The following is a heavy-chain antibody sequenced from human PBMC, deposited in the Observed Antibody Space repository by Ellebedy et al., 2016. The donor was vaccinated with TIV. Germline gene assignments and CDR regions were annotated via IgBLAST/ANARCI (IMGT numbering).Heavy chain of an antibody. CDR1: GGSITSFY. V-gene: IGHV4-59*01. D-gene: IGHD4-23*01. CDR3: ARPRTVGSTHDGFDI. J-gene: IGHJ3*02. Sequence: MPSETLSLTCTVSGGSITSFYWSCIRQTPGKGLEYIGNIYYTGSTNYNHSPKSRVTISVDTSKNQFSLNLSSVTAADTAVYYCARPRTVGSTHDGFDIWGQGTTVTVSS. CDR2: IYYTGST.